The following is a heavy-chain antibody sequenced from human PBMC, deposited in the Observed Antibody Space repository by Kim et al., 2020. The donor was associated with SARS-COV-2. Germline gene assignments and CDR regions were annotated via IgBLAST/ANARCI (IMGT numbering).Heavy chain of an antibody. CDR1: GGTFSSYA. CDR2: IIPIFGTA. CDR3: ARAHTVLLWFGELSPDAFDI. D-gene: IGHD3-10*01. V-gene: IGHV1-69*13. Sequence: SVKVSCKASGGTFSSYAISWVRQAPGQGLEWMGGIIPIFGTANYAQKFQGRVTITADESTSTAYMELSSLRSEDTAVYYCARAHTVLLWFGELSPDAFDIWGQGTMVTVSS. J-gene: IGHJ3*02.